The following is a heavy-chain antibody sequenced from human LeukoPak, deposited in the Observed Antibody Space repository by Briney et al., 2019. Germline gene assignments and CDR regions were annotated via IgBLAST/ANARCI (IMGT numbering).Heavy chain of an antibody. J-gene: IGHJ4*02. V-gene: IGHV3-21*01. Sequence: GGSLRLSCTASGFTFSSYSMNWVRQAPGKGLEWVSSISTSSSYIYYADSVKGRFTISRDNARNSLYLQMNSLRAEDTAVYYCARSPQSNFYYFDYWGQGTLVTVSS. D-gene: IGHD1-7*01. CDR3: ARSPQSNFYYFDY. CDR2: ISTSSSYI. CDR1: GFTFSSYS.